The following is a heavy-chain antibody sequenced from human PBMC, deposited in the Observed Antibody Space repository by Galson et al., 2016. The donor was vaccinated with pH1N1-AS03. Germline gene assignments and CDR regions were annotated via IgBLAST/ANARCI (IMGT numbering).Heavy chain of an antibody. CDR1: GSTFTNSW. Sequence: QSGAEVKKPGESLKISCKTSGSTFTNSWIAWVRQMPGKGLEWMGFIHPIDSDTRYNPSFQGQVTISADKSINTAYLQWSSLKASDTAIYYCARHNEAATLSAPSDYWGQGTLVTVSS. J-gene: IGHJ4*02. CDR3: ARHNEAATLSAPSDY. V-gene: IGHV5-51*01. CDR2: IHPIDSDT. D-gene: IGHD6-25*01.